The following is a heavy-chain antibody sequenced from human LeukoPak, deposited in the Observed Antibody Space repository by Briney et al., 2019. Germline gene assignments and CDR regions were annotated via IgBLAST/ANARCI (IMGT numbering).Heavy chain of an antibody. Sequence: GGSLRLSCAASGFTFSSYAMSWVRQAPGKGLEWVSAISGSGGSTYYADSVKGRFTISRDNSKNTLYLQMNSLRAEDTALYYCARDAPPWWTHCSSTSCPVYYYYYMDVWGKGTTVTVSS. J-gene: IGHJ6*03. CDR1: GFTFSSYA. D-gene: IGHD2-2*01. V-gene: IGHV3-23*01. CDR2: ISGSGGST. CDR3: ARDAPPWWTHCSSTSCPVYYYYYMDV.